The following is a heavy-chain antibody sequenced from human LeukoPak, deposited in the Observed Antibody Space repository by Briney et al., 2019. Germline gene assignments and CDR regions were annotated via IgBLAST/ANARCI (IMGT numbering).Heavy chain of an antibody. CDR2: IIPILGTP. D-gene: IGHD6-19*01. J-gene: IGHJ5*02. V-gene: IGHV1-69*13. CDR3: GKEGHTSSRGWCVP. CDR1: GYTFTNYA. Sequence: SVKVSCKASGYTFTNYAISWLRQAPGQGLEWMGGIIPILGTPNYAQTFQGRVTITADESTSTTHMELRSLRSDDAAVYYWGKEGHTSSRGWCVPWGQGALVTV.